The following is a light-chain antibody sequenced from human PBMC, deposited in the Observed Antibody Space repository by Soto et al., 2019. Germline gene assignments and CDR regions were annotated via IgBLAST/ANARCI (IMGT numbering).Light chain of an antibody. CDR1: QSVRRY. J-gene: IGKJ1*01. V-gene: IGKV3-11*01. Sequence: EIVLTQSPATLSLSPGERATLSCRASQSVRRYLAWYQQKPGQAPRLLIYDASTRATGIPARFSGSGSETDFTLTISSLQSEDFAVYYCQKYNTWPLAFGQGTKVDIK. CDR2: DAS. CDR3: QKYNTWPLA.